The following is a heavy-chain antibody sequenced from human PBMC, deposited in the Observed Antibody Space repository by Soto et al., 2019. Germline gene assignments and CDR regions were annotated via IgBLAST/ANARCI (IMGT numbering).Heavy chain of an antibody. V-gene: IGHV1-3*01. J-gene: IGHJ6*02. CDR2: INAGNGNT. D-gene: IGHD3-22*01. CDR1: GYTFTSYA. CDR3: ARDPSNYYDSSGYHYYYYRMDV. Sequence: ASVKVSCKASGYTFTSYAVHWVRQAPGQRREWMGWINAGNGNTKYSQKFQGRVTITRDTSASTAYMELSSLRSEDTAVYYCARDPSNYYDSSGYHYYYYRMDVWGQGTTVTVSS.